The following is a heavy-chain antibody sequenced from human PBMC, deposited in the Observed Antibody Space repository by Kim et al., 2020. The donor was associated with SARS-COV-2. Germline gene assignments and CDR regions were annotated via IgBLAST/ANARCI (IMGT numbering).Heavy chain of an antibody. V-gene: IGHV1-24*01. CDR1: GYTLTELS. CDR2: FDPEDGET. CDR3: ATYGYCSSTSCPNWFDP. D-gene: IGHD2-2*01. J-gene: IGHJ5*02. Sequence: ASVKVSCKVSGYTLTELSMHWVRQAPGKGLEWMGGFDPEDGETIYAQKFQGRVTMTEDTSTDTAYMELSSLRSEDTAVYYCATYGYCSSTSCPNWFDPWGQGTLVTVSS.